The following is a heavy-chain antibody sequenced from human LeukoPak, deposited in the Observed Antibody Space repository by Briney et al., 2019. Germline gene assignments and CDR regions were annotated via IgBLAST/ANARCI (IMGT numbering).Heavy chain of an antibody. CDR1: GGSISSGDYY. CDR2: IYYSGST. V-gene: IGHV4-30-4*08. Sequence: SQTLSLICTVSGGSISSGDYYWSWIRQPPWKVLEWIGYIYYSGSTYYNPPLKSRVTISVDTSKNQFSLKLSSVTAADTAVYYCARTGRGYYDFWSGYPRAAFDIWGQGTMVTVSS. J-gene: IGHJ3*02. CDR3: ARTGRGYYDFWSGYPRAAFDI. D-gene: IGHD3-3*01.